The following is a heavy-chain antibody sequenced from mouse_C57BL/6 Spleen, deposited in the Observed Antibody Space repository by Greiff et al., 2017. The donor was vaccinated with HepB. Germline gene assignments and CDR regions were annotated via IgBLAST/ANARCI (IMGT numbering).Heavy chain of an antibody. CDR1: GYTFTSYW. D-gene: IGHD1-1*01. CDR2: IDPSDSYT. CDR3: ARPGYGSSLYAMDY. Sequence: QVQLQQPGAELVMPGASVKLSCKASGYTFTSYWMHWVKQRPGQGLEWIGEIDPSDSYTNYNQKFKGKSTLTVDKSSSTAYMQLSSLTSEDSAVYYCARPGYGSSLYAMDYWGQGTSVTVSS. V-gene: IGHV1-69*01. J-gene: IGHJ4*01.